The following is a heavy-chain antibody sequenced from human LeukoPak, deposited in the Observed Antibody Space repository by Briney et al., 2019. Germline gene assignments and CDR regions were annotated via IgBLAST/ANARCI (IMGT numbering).Heavy chain of an antibody. CDR1: GYNFASFD. V-gene: IGHV1-8*01. Sequence: APVKVSCKASGYNFASFDVNWVRHVPGQGLEWMGWMNPRSGNTGYVQKFQGRLTMTRDTSISTAYMELSSLTSEDTAVYYCAKERDDLPTEKYGLDVWGQGTTVIVSS. CDR3: AKERDDLPTEKYGLDV. CDR2: MNPRSGNT. D-gene: IGHD5-24*01. J-gene: IGHJ6*02.